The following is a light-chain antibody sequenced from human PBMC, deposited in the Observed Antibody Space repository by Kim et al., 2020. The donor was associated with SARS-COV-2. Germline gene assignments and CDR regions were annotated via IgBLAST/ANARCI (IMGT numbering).Light chain of an antibody. CDR1: QSVSSS. CDR2: DVS. CDR3: QQRSDWPLT. V-gene: IGKV3-11*01. Sequence: LCLSPGERAPLSCRPSQSVSSSLAWYQQNPGQAPRLLIYDVSNRATGIPARFSGSGSGTDFTLTISSLDPEDFAVYYCQQRSDWPLTFGQGTKV. J-gene: IGKJ1*01.